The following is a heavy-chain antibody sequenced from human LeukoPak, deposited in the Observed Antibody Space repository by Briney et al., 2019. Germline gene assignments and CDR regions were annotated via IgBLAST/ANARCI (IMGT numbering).Heavy chain of an antibody. Sequence: SQTLSLTCTVSGGSISSGVYYWSWIRQPPGKGREWIGYIYYSGSTYDNPSLKSRVTISVDTSKNQFSLKLSSVTAADTAVYYCARDKEGASGAFDIWGQGTMVTVSS. CDR3: ARDKEGASGAFDI. CDR2: IYYSGST. V-gene: IGHV4-30-4*08. J-gene: IGHJ3*02. CDR1: GGSISSGVYY. D-gene: IGHD1-26*01.